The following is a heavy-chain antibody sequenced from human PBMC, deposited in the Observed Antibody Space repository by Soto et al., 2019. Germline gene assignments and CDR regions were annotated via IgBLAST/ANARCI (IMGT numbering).Heavy chain of an antibody. D-gene: IGHD3-16*01. CDR2: IKQDGSEK. V-gene: IGHV3-7*03. CDR3: ARDLFEAARRGEYAFDI. J-gene: IGHJ3*02. CDR1: AFTFSSYW. Sequence: GGSLRLSCAASAFTFSSYWMSWVRQAPGQGLEWVANIKQDGSEKYYVDSVKGRFTISRDNAKNSLYLQMNSLRAEDTAVYYCARDLFEAARRGEYAFDIWGQGTMVTVSS.